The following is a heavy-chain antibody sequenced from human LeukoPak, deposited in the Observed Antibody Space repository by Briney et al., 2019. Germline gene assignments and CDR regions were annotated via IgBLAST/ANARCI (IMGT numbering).Heavy chain of an antibody. V-gene: IGHV3-30*04. CDR1: GLTFSTYS. CDR3: ARAGDYGSGTFRWRHFDY. J-gene: IGHJ4*02. Sequence: PGGSLRLSCAASGLTFSTYSMHWVRQAPGKGLEWVAVISYDGSTKYYADSVKGRFTISRDNSKNTLYLQMNSLRTEDTAVFYCARAGDYGSGTFRWRHFDYWGQGTLVTVSS. D-gene: IGHD3-10*01. CDR2: ISYDGSTK.